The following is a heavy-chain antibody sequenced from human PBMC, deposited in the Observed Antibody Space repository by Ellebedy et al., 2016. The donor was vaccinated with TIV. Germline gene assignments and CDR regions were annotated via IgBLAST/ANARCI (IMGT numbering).Heavy chain of an antibody. CDR3: ALAYCSGGSCYSGGVDN. D-gene: IGHD2-15*01. Sequence: SGPTLVKPSQTLTLTCTFSGFLLSTSGVGVAWIRQPPRKALEWLALIFWDDDKRYSPSLRTRLTITKDTPKNQVVLTMTNMDPVDTGTYYCALAYCSGGSCYSGGVDNWGQGTLVTVSS. V-gene: IGHV2-5*02. J-gene: IGHJ4*02. CDR2: IFWDDDK. CDR1: GFLLSTSGVG.